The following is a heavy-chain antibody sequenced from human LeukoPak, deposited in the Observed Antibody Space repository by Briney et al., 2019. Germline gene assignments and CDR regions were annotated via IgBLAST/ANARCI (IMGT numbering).Heavy chain of an antibody. J-gene: IGHJ6*02. Sequence: ASVKVSCKASGGTFSSCAISWVRQAPGQGLEWMGRIIPILGIANYAQKFQGRVTITADKSTSTAYMELSSLRSEDTAVYYCARVTIFGVVIEDYYYYGMDVWGQGTLVTVSS. V-gene: IGHV1-69*04. CDR3: ARVTIFGVVIEDYYYYGMDV. D-gene: IGHD3-3*01. CDR1: GGTFSSCA. CDR2: IIPILGIA.